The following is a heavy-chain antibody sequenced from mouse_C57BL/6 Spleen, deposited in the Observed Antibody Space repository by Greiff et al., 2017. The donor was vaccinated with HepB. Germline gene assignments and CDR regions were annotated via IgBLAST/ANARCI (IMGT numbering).Heavy chain of an antibody. CDR2: ISSGSSTI. Sequence: EVKLVESGGGLVKPGGSLKLSCAASGFTFSDYGMHWVRQAPEKGLEWVAYISSGSSTIYYADTVKGRFTISRDNAKNTLFLQMTSLRSEDTAMHYCARPNYGSSFAYWGQVTLVSVSA. CDR3: ARPNYGSSFAY. CDR1: GFTFSDYG. D-gene: IGHD1-1*01. J-gene: IGHJ3*01. V-gene: IGHV5-17*01.